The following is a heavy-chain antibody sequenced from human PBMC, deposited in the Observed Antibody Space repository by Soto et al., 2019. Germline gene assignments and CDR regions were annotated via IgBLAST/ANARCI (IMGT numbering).Heavy chain of an antibody. CDR3: ARGLSSYGMDV. V-gene: IGHV4-59*01. D-gene: IGHD2-2*01. CDR2: IYYSGST. Sequence: PSETLSLTCTVSGGSISSYYWSWIRQPPGKGLEWIGYIYYSGSTNYNPSLKSRVTISVDTSKNQFSLKLSSVTAADTAVYYCARGLSSYGMDVWGQGTTVTVS. J-gene: IGHJ6*02. CDR1: GGSISSYY.